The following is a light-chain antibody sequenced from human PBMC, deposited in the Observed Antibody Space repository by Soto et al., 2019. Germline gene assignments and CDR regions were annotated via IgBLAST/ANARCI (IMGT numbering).Light chain of an antibody. J-gene: IGKJ1*01. CDR1: QSFSSTF. CDR3: QQYAISVT. V-gene: IGKV3-20*01. CDR2: GAS. Sequence: EILLTQSPDSLSLSPGDRATLSCRASQSFSSTFFAWYQQKPGQSPRLLIYGASSRATGITARFIGSGSGTDFALNNSSLEPEDFAVYYCQQYAISVTFGQGTKVEIK.